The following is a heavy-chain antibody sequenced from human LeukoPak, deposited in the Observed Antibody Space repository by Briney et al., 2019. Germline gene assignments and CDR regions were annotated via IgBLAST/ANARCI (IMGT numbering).Heavy chain of an antibody. J-gene: IGHJ4*02. D-gene: IGHD6-13*01. CDR2: MNPNSGNT. CDR3: AVSSSSSNFDY. V-gene: IGHV1-8*02. Sequence: ASVKVSCKASGYTFTSYYMHWVRQAPGQGLEWMGWMNPNSGNTGYAQKFQGRVTMTRNTSISTAYMELSSLRSEDTAVYYCAVSSSSSNFDYWGQGTLVTVSS. CDR1: GYTFTSYY.